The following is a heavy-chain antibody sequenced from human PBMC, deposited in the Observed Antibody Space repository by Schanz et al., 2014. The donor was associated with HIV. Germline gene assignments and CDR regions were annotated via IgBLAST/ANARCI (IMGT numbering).Heavy chain of an antibody. Sequence: QVWLVQSGAEVKKPGASVRVSCKASGYNFGNLDINWVRQATGQGLEWLGWMNPGSGNTGYTWKFQGRVTMTRDTSIRTAYMGLSSLRSDDTAVYYCARGGYYRGVGDYYVTTFDYWGRGTKVTVSS. J-gene: IGHJ3*01. CDR1: GYNFGNLD. D-gene: IGHD2-21*01. CDR3: ARGGYYRGVGDYYVTTFDY. V-gene: IGHV1-8*02. CDR2: MNPGSGNT.